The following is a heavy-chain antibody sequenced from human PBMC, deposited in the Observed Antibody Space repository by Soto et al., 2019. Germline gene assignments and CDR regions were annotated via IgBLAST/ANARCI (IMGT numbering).Heavy chain of an antibody. CDR1: GFTFRNYD. CDR2: ISGTGGAT. V-gene: IGHV3-23*01. J-gene: IGHJ4*02. CDR3: AKNRQYRSYYESAGHYNN. Sequence: EVQLLESGGGLVQPGGSLRLSCVASGFTFRNYDMRWVRQAPGKGLEWVSGISGTGGATYYADSVKGRFTISRDNSKNTLYLQMTSLRANDTAVYDCAKNRQYRSYYESAGHYNNWGQGTLVTVSS. D-gene: IGHD3-10*01.